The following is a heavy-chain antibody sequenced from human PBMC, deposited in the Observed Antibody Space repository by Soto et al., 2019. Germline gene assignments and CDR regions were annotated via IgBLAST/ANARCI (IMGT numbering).Heavy chain of an antibody. V-gene: IGHV4-34*01. J-gene: IGHJ3*02. Sequence: QVQLQQWGAGLLKPSETLSLTCAVFGGSVNSGNYYWSWIRQPPGKGLEWIGEMSHSGGTHFNPSLKRRVTISVDTSNNQFSLKMSSVTAADTALYYCARVERGTATTGVDAFDIWGPGTMVTVSS. CDR1: GGSVNSGNYY. CDR3: ARVERGTATTGVDAFDI. CDR2: MSHSGGT. D-gene: IGHD1-1*01.